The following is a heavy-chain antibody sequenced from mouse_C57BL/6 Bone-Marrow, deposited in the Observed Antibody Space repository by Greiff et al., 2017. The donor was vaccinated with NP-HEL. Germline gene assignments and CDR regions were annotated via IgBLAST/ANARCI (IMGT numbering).Heavy chain of an antibody. CDR3: TTLYYYGSAYAMDY. J-gene: IGHJ4*01. CDR2: IDPENGDT. D-gene: IGHD1-1*01. V-gene: IGHV14-4*01. CDR1: GFNIKDDY. Sequence: EVQLQESGAELVRPGASVKLSCTASGFNIKDDYMHWVKQRPEQGLEWIGWIDPENGDTEYASKFQGKATITADTSSNTAYLQLSSLTSEDTAVYYCTTLYYYGSAYAMDYWGQGTSVTVSS.